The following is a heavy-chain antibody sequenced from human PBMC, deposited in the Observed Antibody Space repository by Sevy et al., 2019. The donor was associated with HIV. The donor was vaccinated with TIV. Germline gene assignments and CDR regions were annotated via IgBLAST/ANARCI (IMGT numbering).Heavy chain of an antibody. Sequence: SETLSLTCGVSGYSISSGYYWGWIRQPPGKGLEWIGCISHTENTDYNPSLKSRVTISIDTSKNQFSLRLSSVTAADTAVYYCVREKLRCFNWLPHHPPFDYWGQGTLVTVSS. D-gene: IGHD3-9*01. V-gene: IGHV4-38-2*02. CDR3: VREKLRCFNWLPHHPPFDY. CDR1: GYSISSGYY. CDR2: ISHTENT. J-gene: IGHJ4*02.